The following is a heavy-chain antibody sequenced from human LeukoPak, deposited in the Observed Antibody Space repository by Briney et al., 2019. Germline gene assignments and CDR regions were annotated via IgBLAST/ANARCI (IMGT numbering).Heavy chain of an antibody. V-gene: IGHV3-23*01. CDR2: ISERGET. CDR3: AKRGVVIRGLLVIGFHQQAYYFDS. J-gene: IGHJ4*02. CDR1: GFTLANYA. D-gene: IGHD3-10*01. Sequence: PGGSLRLSCVVSGFTLANYAMTWVRQAPGKGLEWVSSISERGETNYAHYVKGRFTISRDKSMNTVYLQMNSLRPEDTALYFCAKRGVVIRGLLVIGFHQQAYYFDSWGQGILVTVSS.